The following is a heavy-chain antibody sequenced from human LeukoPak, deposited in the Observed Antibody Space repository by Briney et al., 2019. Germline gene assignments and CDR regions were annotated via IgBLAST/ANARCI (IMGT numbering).Heavy chain of an antibody. D-gene: IGHD7-27*01. CDR3: ARANWGSYAIDYYYGMDV. Sequence: GESLKISCKGSGYSFTSYWIGWVRQMPGKGLEWMGIIYPGDSDTRYSPSFQGQVTISADKSISTAYLQWSSLKALDTAMYYCARANWGSYAIDYYYGMDVWGQGTTVTVSS. CDR2: IYPGDSDT. V-gene: IGHV5-51*01. CDR1: GYSFTSYW. J-gene: IGHJ6*02.